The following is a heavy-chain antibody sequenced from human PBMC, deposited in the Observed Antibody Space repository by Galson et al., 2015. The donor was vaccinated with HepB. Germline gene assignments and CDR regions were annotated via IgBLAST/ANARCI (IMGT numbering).Heavy chain of an antibody. J-gene: IGHJ5*02. CDR1: GGTFSSYT. D-gene: IGHD6-19*01. V-gene: IGHV1-69*02. CDR2: IIPILGIA. Sequence: SVKVSCKASGGTFSSYTISWVRQAPGQGLEWMGRIIPILGIANYAQKFQGRVTITADKSTSTAYMELSSLRSGDTAVYYCARDWYSSGWYAFDPWGQGTLVTVSS. CDR3: ARDWYSSGWYAFDP.